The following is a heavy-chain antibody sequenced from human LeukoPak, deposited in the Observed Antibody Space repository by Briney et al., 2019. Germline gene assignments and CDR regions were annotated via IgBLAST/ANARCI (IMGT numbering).Heavy chain of an antibody. CDR2: ISYDGSNK. CDR3: AKVRSGGYYGANDY. V-gene: IGHV3-30*18. D-gene: IGHD3-10*01. CDR1: GFTFSSYG. J-gene: IGHJ4*02. Sequence: GGSLRLSCAASGFTFSSYGMHWVRQAPGKGLEWVAVISYDGSNKYYADFVKGRFTISRDNSKNTLYLQMNSLRAEDTAVYYCAKVRSGGYYGANDYWGQGTLVTVSS.